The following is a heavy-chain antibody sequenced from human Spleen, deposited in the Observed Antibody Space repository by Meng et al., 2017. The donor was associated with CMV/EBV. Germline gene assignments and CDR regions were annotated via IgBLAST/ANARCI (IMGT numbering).Heavy chain of an antibody. Sequence: GESLKISCEGSGYSFTSYWIVWVRQMPGKGLEWMGIIYPGDSDTRYSPSFQGQVTISADKSISTAYLQWSSLKASDTAMYYCARYGRAAAGQYYYYYYGMDVWGQGTTVTVSS. CDR3: ARYGRAAAGQYYYYYYGMDV. J-gene: IGHJ6*02. V-gene: IGHV5-51*01. CDR2: IYPGDSDT. D-gene: IGHD6-13*01. CDR1: GYSFTSYW.